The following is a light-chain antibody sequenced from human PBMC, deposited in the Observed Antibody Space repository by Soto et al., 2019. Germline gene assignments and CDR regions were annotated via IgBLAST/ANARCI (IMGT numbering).Light chain of an antibody. Sequence: EIVMTQSPATLSVSPWERATLSCRASQTVLSNLAWYQQKPGQAPRLLIYGASTRATGIPARFSGSGSGTEFTLTISSLQSEDFAVYYCQQYNNWPITFGQGTRLEN. CDR2: GAS. CDR1: QTVLSN. V-gene: IGKV3-15*01. CDR3: QQYNNWPIT. J-gene: IGKJ5*01.